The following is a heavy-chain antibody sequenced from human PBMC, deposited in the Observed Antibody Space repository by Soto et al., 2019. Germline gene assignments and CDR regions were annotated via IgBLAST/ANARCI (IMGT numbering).Heavy chain of an antibody. V-gene: IGHV1-18*01. Sequence: ASVKVSCKASGYTFTSYGISWVRQAPGQGLEWMGWISAYNGNTNYAQKLQGRVTMTTDTSTSTAYMELRSLRSDDTAVYYCARDWSNYYDSSGYRYYYYGMDVWGQGTTVTV. D-gene: IGHD3-22*01. CDR1: GYTFTSYG. CDR2: ISAYNGNT. J-gene: IGHJ6*02. CDR3: ARDWSNYYDSSGYRYYYYGMDV.